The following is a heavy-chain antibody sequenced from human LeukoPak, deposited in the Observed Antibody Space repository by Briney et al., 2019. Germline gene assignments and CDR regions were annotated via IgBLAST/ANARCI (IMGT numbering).Heavy chain of an antibody. J-gene: IGHJ3*02. CDR2: INKSGGNT. CDR1: GFTFTNYA. V-gene: IGHV3-23*01. CDR3: AKDTRSTVISVGAFEI. D-gene: IGHD3-22*01. Sequence: GGSLRLCCAASGFTFTNYAMTWVRQATGKGLEWVSTINKSGGNTYFADFAKGRFTISRDNSKNTLFLQMNSLRADDTALYYCAKDTRSTVISVGAFEIWGQGTMVTVSS.